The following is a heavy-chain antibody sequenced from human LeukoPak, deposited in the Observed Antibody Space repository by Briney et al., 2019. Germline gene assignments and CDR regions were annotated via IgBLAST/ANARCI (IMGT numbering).Heavy chain of an antibody. J-gene: IGHJ3*02. V-gene: IGHV5-51*01. CDR2: IYPGDSDT. CDR3: ARRRGGQGYDAFDI. Sequence: GESLKISCEGSGYNFNNYWIGWVRQMPGKGLEWMGIIYPGDSDTRYSPSFQGQVTISADKSISTAYLQWSSLKASDTAMYYCARRRGGQGYDAFDIWGQGTMVTVSS. D-gene: IGHD2-15*01. CDR1: GYNFNNYW.